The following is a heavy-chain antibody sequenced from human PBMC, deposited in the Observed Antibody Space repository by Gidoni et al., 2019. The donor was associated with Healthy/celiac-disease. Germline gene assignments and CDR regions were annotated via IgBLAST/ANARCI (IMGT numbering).Heavy chain of an antibody. V-gene: IGHV3-11*04. Sequence: QVQLVESGGGLVKPGGSLRLSCAASGFTFSDYYMSWIRQAPGKGLEWVSYISSSGSTRYYADSVKGRFTISRDNAKNSLYLQMNSLRAEDTAVYYCARGGSSGYYGDYYYYYGMDVWGQGTTVTVSS. CDR3: ARGGSSGYYGDYYYYYGMDV. J-gene: IGHJ6*02. D-gene: IGHD3-22*01. CDR2: ISSSGSTR. CDR1: GFTFSDYY.